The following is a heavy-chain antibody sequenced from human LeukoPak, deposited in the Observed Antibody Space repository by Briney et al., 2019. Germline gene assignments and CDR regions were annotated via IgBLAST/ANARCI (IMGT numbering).Heavy chain of an antibody. CDR3: ARVFVLSLDY. V-gene: IGHV1-2*02. CDR2: INPNSGGT. CDR1: GYTFSSYG. J-gene: IGHJ4*02. D-gene: IGHD2/OR15-2a*01. Sequence: GASVKVSCKASGYTFSSYGISWVRQAPGQGLEWMGWINPNSGGTNYAQKFQGRVTMTKDTSISTAYMELSRLRSDDTAVYYCARVFVLSLDYWGQGTLVTVSS.